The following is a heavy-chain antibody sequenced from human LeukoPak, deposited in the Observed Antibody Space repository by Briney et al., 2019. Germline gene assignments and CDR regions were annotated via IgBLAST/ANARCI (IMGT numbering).Heavy chain of an antibody. J-gene: IGHJ5*02. CDR2: IYYSGST. Sequence: PSETLSLTCTVSGGSISSSSYYWGWIRQPPGKGLEWIGSIYYSGSTYYNPSLKSRVTISVDTSKNQFSLKLSSVTAADTAVYYCARQGDYYDSSGYNWFDPWGQGTLVTVSS. D-gene: IGHD3-22*01. V-gene: IGHV4-39*01. CDR3: ARQGDYYDSSGYNWFDP. CDR1: GGSISSSSYY.